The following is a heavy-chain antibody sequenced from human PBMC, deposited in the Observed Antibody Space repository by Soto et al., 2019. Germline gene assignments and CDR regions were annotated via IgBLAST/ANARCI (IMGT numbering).Heavy chain of an antibody. D-gene: IGHD3-10*01. CDR1: GFTFSRYA. CDR2: ISGTGGST. J-gene: IGHJ4*02. Sequence: EVQLSESGGGLVQPGGSLRLSCAASGFTFSRYAMSWVRQAPGKGLEWVSGISGTGGSTYYADSVRGRFTISRDNSKNTLYLQMNSLGAEDTAVYYCAKDKSYYYGSGSSNIFDYWGQGTLVTVSS. CDR3: AKDKSYYYGSGSSNIFDY. V-gene: IGHV3-23*01.